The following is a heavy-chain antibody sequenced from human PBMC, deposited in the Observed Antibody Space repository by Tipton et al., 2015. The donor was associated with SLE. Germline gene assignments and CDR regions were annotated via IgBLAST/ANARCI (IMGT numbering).Heavy chain of an antibody. J-gene: IGHJ4*02. CDR3: ATWELPNY. D-gene: IGHD1-26*01. CDR2: IYYSGGT. V-gene: IGHV4-39*01. Sequence: TLSLTCTVSGGSFSSRNYFWGWIRQPPGKGLEWIGSIYYSGGTYYNPSLKSRVTISVDTSKNQFSLKLTSVTAADTAVYYCATWELPNYWGQGTLVTVSS. CDR1: GGSFSSRNYF.